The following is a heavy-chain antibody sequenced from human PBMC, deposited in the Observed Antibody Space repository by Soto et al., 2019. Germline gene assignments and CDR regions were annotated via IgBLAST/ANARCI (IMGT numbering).Heavy chain of an antibody. J-gene: IGHJ5*02. D-gene: IGHD2-2*01. CDR2: IYYSGST. V-gene: IGHV4-59*01. CDR1: GGSISSYY. Sequence: PSETLSLTCTVSGGSISSYYWSWIRQPPGKGLEWIGYIYYSGSTNYNPSLKSRVTISVDTSKNQFSLKLSSVTAADTAVYYCASDQVPAALPGWIDPWGPGTLVTVSS. CDR3: ASDQVPAALPGWIDP.